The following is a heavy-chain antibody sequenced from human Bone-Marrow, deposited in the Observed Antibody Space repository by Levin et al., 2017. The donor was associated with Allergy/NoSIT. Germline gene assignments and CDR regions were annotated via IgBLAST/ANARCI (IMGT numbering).Heavy chain of an antibody. CDR1: GFTFSGSA. CDR2: IRSKANSYAT. CDR3: TRQCRGPYYGDYGGCFDY. Sequence: GGSLRLSCAASGFTFSGSAMHWVRQASGKGLEWVGRIRSKANSYATAYAASVKGRFTISRDDSKNTAYLQMNSLKTEDTAVYYCTRQCRGPYYGDYGGCFDYWGQGTLVTVSS. J-gene: IGHJ4*02. V-gene: IGHV3-73*01. D-gene: IGHD4-17*01.